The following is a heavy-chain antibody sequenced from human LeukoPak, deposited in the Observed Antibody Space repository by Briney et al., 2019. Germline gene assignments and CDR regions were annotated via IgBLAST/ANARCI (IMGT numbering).Heavy chain of an antibody. J-gene: IGHJ4*02. V-gene: IGHV3-48*04. D-gene: IGHD3-22*01. CDR3: ARGANSGYYFDY. Sequence: GGSLRLSCAASGFTFSSHSMNWVRQAPGKGLEWVSYISSSSSTIYYADSVKGRFTISRDNAKNSLYLQMNSLRAEDTAVYYCARGANSGYYFDYWGQGTLVTAPS. CDR2: ISSSSSTI. CDR1: GFTFSSHS.